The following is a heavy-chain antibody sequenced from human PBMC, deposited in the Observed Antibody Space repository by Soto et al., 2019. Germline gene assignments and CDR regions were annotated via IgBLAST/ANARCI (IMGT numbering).Heavy chain of an antibody. CDR2: IYYSGSA. Sequence: QVQLLESGPGLVRPSETLSLTCTVSGGSISSYYWSWIRQPPGKGLEWIGYIYYSGSANYNPSLKSRVTISVDTSKNQFSLKLSSATAADTAVYYCARNYGGNVDYWGQGTLVTVSS. J-gene: IGHJ4*02. D-gene: IGHD4-17*01. CDR3: ARNYGGNVDY. V-gene: IGHV4-59*08. CDR1: GGSISSYY.